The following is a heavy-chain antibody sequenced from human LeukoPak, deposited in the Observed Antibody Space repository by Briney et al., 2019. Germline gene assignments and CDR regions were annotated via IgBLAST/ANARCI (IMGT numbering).Heavy chain of an antibody. CDR2: VKQDGSER. V-gene: IGHV3-7*01. D-gene: IGHD1-26*01. CDR3: ARDVPLMGASKTRYFDY. J-gene: IGHJ4*02. Sequence: GGSPRLSCAASGFTFTSYWMSWVRQAPGKGLEWVANVKQDGSERYYGDSVKGRFTISRDNAKNSLYLQMSSLRAEDTAIYYCARDVPLMGASKTRYFDYWGQGTLVTVSS. CDR1: GFTFTSYW.